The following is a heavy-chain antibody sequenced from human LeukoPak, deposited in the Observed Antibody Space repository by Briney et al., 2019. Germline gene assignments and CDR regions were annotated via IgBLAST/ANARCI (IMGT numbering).Heavy chain of an antibody. CDR3: ARDRGSTEFDY. CDR2: IKTDGSST. J-gene: IGHJ4*02. CDR1: GFTFSNYW. V-gene: IGHV3-74*01. D-gene: IGHD1-26*01. Sequence: GGSRRLSCVASGFTFSNYWMHWVRQAPGKGLVWVSRIKTDGSSTSYADSVKGRFTISRDTAKNTLYLQMNSLRAEDTAVYYCARDRGSTEFDYWGQGTLVTVSS.